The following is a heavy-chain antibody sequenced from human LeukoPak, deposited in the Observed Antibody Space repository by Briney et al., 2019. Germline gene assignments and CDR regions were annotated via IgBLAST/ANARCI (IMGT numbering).Heavy chain of an antibody. Sequence: TGGSLRLSCAASGFTFDDYAMHWVRQAPGKGLEWVSGISWNSGSIGYADSVKGRCTISRDNAKNSLYLQMNSLRAEDTAVYYCAKGLELGFGELYGMDVWGKGTTVTVSS. V-gene: IGHV3-9*01. CDR2: ISWNSGSI. CDR1: GFTFDDYA. D-gene: IGHD3-10*01. CDR3: AKGLELGFGELYGMDV. J-gene: IGHJ6*04.